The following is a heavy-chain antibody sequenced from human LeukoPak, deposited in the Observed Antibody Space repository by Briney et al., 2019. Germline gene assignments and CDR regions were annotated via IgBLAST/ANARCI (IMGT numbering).Heavy chain of an antibody. J-gene: IGHJ4*02. CDR3: SGYDSSGYYPY. V-gene: IGHV1-69*05. Sequence: ASVKVSCKASGGTFSSYAISWVRQAPGHGLEWMGGIIPIFGTANYAQKFQGRVTITTDESTSTAYMELSSLRSEDTAVYYCSGYDSSGYYPYWGQGTLVTVSS. D-gene: IGHD3-22*01. CDR1: GGTFSSYA. CDR2: IIPIFGTA.